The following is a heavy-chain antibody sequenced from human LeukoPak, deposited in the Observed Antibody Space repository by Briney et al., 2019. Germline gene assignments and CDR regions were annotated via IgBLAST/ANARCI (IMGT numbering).Heavy chain of an antibody. V-gene: IGHV3-23*01. CDR3: ARDDFSTKRIDY. D-gene: IGHD2/OR15-2a*01. Sequence: GGSLRLSCTASGFTFSKFAMSWVRQAPGKGLEWVSGVSDSGRSTYYADSVKGRFTISRDNAKNSLYLDMHSLRADDTAVYYCARDDFSTKRIDYWGQGTLVVVSS. CDR1: GFTFSKFA. CDR2: VSDSGRST. J-gene: IGHJ4*02.